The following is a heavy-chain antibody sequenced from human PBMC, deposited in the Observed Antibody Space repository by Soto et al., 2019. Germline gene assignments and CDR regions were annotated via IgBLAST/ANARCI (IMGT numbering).Heavy chain of an antibody. CDR3: VEGWNDF. V-gene: IGHV3-15*01. Sequence: EVQVVESGGDLVKPGGSLRLSCATSGFIFSSAWMSWVSQAPGKGLEWVGRIKSKSDGGTRDYAAPVNGRFNISRDDSKNMVYLQMNSLTAEDTAVYYCVEGWNDFWGQGTLVTVSS. D-gene: IGHD1-1*01. CDR1: GFIFSSAW. J-gene: IGHJ4*02. CDR2: IKSKSDGGTR.